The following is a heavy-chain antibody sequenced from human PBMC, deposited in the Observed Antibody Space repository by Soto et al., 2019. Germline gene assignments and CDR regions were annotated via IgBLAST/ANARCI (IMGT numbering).Heavy chain of an antibody. Sequence: NPSETLSLTCTVSGGSISSSSYYWGWIRQPPGKGLEWIGSIYYSGSTYYNPSLKSRVTISVDTSKDQFSLKLSSVTAADTAVYYCARVKAVAGTWQLYYYGMDVWGQGTTVTVSS. CDR2: IYYSGST. CDR3: ARVKAVAGTWQLYYYGMDV. D-gene: IGHD6-19*01. J-gene: IGHJ6*02. CDR1: GGSISSSSYY. V-gene: IGHV4-39*01.